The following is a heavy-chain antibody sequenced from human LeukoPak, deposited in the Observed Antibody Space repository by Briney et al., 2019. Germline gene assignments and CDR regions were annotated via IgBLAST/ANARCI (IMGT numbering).Heavy chain of an antibody. CDR2: IYHSGST. D-gene: IGHD3-10*01. Sequence: SETLSLTCTVSGYSINNGYYWGWIRQPPGKGLEWIGSIYHSGSTYYNPSLKSRVTISVDTSKNQFSLKLNSVTAADTAVYYCARNRYYYGSRNYGVPNWFDPWGQGTLATVSS. CDR3: ARNRYYYGSRNYGVPNWFDP. J-gene: IGHJ5*02. CDR1: GYSINNGYY. V-gene: IGHV4-38-2*02.